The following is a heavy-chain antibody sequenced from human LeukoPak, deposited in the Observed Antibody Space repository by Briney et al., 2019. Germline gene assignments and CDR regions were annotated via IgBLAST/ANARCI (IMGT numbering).Heavy chain of an antibody. Sequence: PGGSLRLSCAASGFTFSSYDMHWVRQATGNGLEWVSAIGTAGDTYYPGSVKGRFTISRENAKNSLFLQMDSLRAEDTAVYYCARDQKGVRGVYYYYYGMDVWGQGTTVTVTS. CDR1: GFTFSSYD. D-gene: IGHD3-10*01. J-gene: IGHJ6*02. CDR2: IGTAGDT. V-gene: IGHV3-13*01. CDR3: ARDQKGVRGVYYYYYGMDV.